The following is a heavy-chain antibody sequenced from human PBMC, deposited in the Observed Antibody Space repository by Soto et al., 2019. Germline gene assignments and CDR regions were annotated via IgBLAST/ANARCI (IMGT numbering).Heavy chain of an antibody. V-gene: IGHV4-34*01. CDR3: ATRITVFGLLIPPFDP. Sequence: SETLSLTCAVYGGSVKGYYRNWIRQPPGKGLEWIGEINHTGGTHYNPSLKSRVTMSVDTSKNQFSLRLSSVTAADTAIYYCATRITVFGLLIPPFDPWGQGTQVTVSS. J-gene: IGHJ5*02. CDR2: INHTGGT. CDR1: GGSVKGYY. D-gene: IGHD3-3*01.